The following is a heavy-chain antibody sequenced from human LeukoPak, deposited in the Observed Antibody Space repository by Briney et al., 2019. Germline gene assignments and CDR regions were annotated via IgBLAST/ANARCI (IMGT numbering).Heavy chain of an antibody. CDR3: ARVPETHFDY. CDR1: GYSISRGYY. V-gene: IGHV4-38-2*01. Sequence: SETLSLTCAVSGYSISRGYYWGWILQPPGKGLEWIVRIYHSGSTYYSPSLKSRVTISVDTSKNQFSLKLSSVTAADTAVYYCARVPETHFDYWGQGILVTVSS. J-gene: IGHJ4*02. CDR2: IYHSGST. D-gene: IGHD2-2*01.